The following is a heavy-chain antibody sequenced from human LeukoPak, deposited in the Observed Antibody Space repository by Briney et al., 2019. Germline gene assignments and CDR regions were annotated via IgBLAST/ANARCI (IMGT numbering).Heavy chain of an antibody. V-gene: IGHV3-23*01. J-gene: IGHJ4*02. D-gene: IGHD6-13*01. CDR1: GLTFSDSR. Sequence: GGSLRLSCAVSGLTFSDSRMIWVRQAPEKRLEWVAVTAGADDVIQYADSVKGRFTISRDNSKNTLYLQMNSLRAEDTAVYYCARDPPTRQYTNSFSLDYWGQGTLVTVSS. CDR3: ARDPPTRQYTNSFSLDY. CDR2: TAGADDVI.